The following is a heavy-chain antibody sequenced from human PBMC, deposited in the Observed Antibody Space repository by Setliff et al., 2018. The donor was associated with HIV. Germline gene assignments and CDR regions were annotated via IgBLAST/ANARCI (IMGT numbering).Heavy chain of an antibody. J-gene: IGHJ6*03. V-gene: IGHV1-46*01. CDR3: AGTAGWELPPRSYYYYYYMDV. Sequence: ASVKVSCKASGYTFTSYYMHWVRQAPGQGLEWMGIINPSGGSTSYAQKFQGRVTMTRDTSTSTVYMELSSLRSKDTAVYYCAGTAGWELPPRSYYYYYYMDVWGKGTTVTVSS. D-gene: IGHD1-26*01. CDR2: INPSGGST. CDR1: GYTFTSYY.